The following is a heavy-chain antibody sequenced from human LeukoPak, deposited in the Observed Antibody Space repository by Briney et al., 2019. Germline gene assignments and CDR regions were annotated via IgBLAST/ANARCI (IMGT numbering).Heavy chain of an antibody. J-gene: IGHJ5*02. Sequence: PGGSLGLSCAASGFTFSSYGMHWVRQAPGKGLEWVAVIWYDGSNKYYADSVKGRFTISRDNSKNTLYLQMNSLRAEDTAVYYCARVLYSSGWYDWFDPWGQGTLVTVSS. V-gene: IGHV3-33*01. CDR1: GFTFSSYG. CDR2: IWYDGSNK. D-gene: IGHD6-19*01. CDR3: ARVLYSSGWYDWFDP.